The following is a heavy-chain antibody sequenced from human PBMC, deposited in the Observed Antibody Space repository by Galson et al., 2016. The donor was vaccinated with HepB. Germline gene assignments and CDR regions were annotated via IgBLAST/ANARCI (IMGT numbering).Heavy chain of an antibody. CDR3: PSVGTTVTTQALGIDV. V-gene: IGHV4-59*01. J-gene: IGHJ6*02. Sequence: LSLTCTVSGGSIANYSWTWIRQPPGKGLEWIGYIYNSGSTNSNPYLKSRVTISVDPSKNRFALKLSSVTAADTAVYYGPSVGTTVTTQALGIDVWGQGTTVTVS. CDR2: IYNSGST. D-gene: IGHD4-17*01. CDR1: GGSIANYS.